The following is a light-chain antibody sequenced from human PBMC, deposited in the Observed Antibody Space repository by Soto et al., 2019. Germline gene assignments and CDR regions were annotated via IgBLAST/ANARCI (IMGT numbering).Light chain of an antibody. CDR1: QSISGC. J-gene: IGKJ1*01. CDR3: QQHNNYWKWT. V-gene: IGKV1-5*03. CDR2: KAA. Sequence: DIQMTQSPSTLSASVGDRVTITCRASQSISGCLAWYQQKPGKAPKLLIYKAASLESGVPSRFSGSGSGTEFSLTLSSLQPHDFDSYYCQQHNNYWKWTFGQGTKVEIK.